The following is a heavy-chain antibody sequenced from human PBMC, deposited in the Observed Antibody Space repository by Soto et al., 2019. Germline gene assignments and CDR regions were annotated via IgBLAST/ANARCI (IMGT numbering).Heavy chain of an antibody. Sequence: PGGSLRLSCAASGFTFSSSAMSWVRQAPGKGLEWVSTTSITGIYYTDSVKGRFTISRDNSKNTLYLQMNSLRVEDTAVYYCARLTASWGQGALVTAPQ. V-gene: IGHV3-23*01. CDR1: GFTFSSSA. CDR2: TSITGI. CDR3: ARLTAS. J-gene: IGHJ5*02.